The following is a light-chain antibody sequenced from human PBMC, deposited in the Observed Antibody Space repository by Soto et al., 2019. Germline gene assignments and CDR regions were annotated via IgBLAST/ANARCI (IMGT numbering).Light chain of an antibody. J-gene: IGKJ4*01. CDR3: QQYDNWHPLT. Sequence: EIVMTQSPVTLSVSPGERATLSCRASRSVSSSLAWYQQKPGQAPRLLIYGASTRATGIPARFTGSGSGKEFTLTISSLQSEDFAIYYCQQYDNWHPLTFGGGTKVEIK. CDR1: RSVSSS. V-gene: IGKV3-15*01. CDR2: GAS.